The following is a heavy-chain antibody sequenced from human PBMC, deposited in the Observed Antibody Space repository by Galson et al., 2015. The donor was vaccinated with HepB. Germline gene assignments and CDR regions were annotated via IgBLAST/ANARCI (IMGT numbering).Heavy chain of an antibody. V-gene: IGHV3-23*01. J-gene: IGHJ3*02. CDR1: GFTLRSYV. CDR3: ARTTSLRYDAFDI. CDR2: IGGSGGTT. D-gene: IGHD2-2*02. Sequence: SLRLSCAASGFTLRSYVMRWARQAPGKGLAWVSGIGGSGGTTYYADSVKGRFAISRDSSKNTLYLQMNSLSAADSAVYYCARTTSLRYDAFDIWGQGTMVTVSS.